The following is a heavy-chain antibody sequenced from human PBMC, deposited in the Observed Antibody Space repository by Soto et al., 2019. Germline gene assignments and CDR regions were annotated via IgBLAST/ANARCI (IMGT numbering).Heavy chain of an antibody. D-gene: IGHD3-10*01. CDR1: GGAISSYY. Sequence: LSLTFTVSGGAISSYYGSLIRQPPWKGLEWIGYIYYSGGTNYNPSLKSRVTISVDTSKNQFSLKLSSVTAADTAVYYCASGSRGDGYKSKIRGAYYYYGMDVWGQGTTVTVSS. J-gene: IGHJ6*02. CDR3: ASGSRGDGYKSKIRGAYYYYGMDV. CDR2: IYYSGGT. V-gene: IGHV4-59*01.